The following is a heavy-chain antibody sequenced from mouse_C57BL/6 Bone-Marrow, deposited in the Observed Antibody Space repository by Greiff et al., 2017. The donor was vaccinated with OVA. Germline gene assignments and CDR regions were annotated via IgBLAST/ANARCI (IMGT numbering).Heavy chain of an antibody. Sequence: QLQQSGAELARPGASVKLSCKASGYTFTSYGISWVKQRTGQGLEWIGEIYPRSGNTYYNEKFKGKATLTADKSSSTAYMELRSLTSEDSAVYFCAREDDYARFAYWGQGTLVTVSA. CDR3: AREDDYARFAY. J-gene: IGHJ3*01. D-gene: IGHD2-4*01. V-gene: IGHV1-81*01. CDR2: IYPRSGNT. CDR1: GYTFTSYG.